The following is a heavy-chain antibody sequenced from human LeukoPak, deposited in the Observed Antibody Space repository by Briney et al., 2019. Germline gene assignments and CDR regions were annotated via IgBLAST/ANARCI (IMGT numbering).Heavy chain of an antibody. D-gene: IGHD4-23*01. V-gene: IGHV1-8*01. CDR2: MNPNSGNT. Sequence: ASVKVYCKASGYTFTSYDINCVRQATGQGLEWMGWMNPNSGNTGYAQKFQGRVTMTRNTSISTAYMELSSLRSEDTAVYYCARGATVVIDAFDIWGQGTMVTVSS. CDR1: GYTFTSYD. CDR3: ARGATVVIDAFDI. J-gene: IGHJ3*02.